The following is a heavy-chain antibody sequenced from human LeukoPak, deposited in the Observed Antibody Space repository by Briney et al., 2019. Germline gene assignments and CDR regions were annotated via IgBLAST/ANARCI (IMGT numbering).Heavy chain of an antibody. CDR3: ARRIQLWLHPPDY. D-gene: IGHD5-18*01. CDR1: GFTFSSYE. J-gene: IGHJ4*02. Sequence: PGGSLRLSCAASGFTFSSYEMNWVRQAPGKGLEWVSSISSSSSYIYYADSVKGRFTISRDNAKNSLYLQMNSLRAEDTAVYYCARRIQLWLHPPDYWGQGTLVTVSS. V-gene: IGHV3-21*01. CDR2: ISSSSSYI.